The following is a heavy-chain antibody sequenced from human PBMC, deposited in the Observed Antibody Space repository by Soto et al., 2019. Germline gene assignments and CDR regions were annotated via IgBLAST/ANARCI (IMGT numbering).Heavy chain of an antibody. Sequence: PSATLSLTCTVSDGSISSSSYYWGWIRQPPGKGLEWIGSIYYSGSTYYNPSLKSRVTISVDTSKNQFSLKLSSVTAADTAVYYCARQVAVAGFDYWGQGTLVTVFS. CDR3: ARQVAVAGFDY. CDR2: IYYSGST. J-gene: IGHJ4*02. D-gene: IGHD6-19*01. V-gene: IGHV4-39*01. CDR1: DGSISSSSYY.